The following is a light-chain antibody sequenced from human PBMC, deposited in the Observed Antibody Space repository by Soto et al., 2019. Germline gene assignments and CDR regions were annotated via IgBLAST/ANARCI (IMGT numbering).Light chain of an antibody. CDR3: SSYAGSKNYVI. J-gene: IGLJ2*01. CDR1: SSDVGDYNY. CDR2: EVS. Sequence: QSALTQPPSASGSPGQSVTISCTGSSSDVGDYNYVSWYQQPPGKAPKLMIYEVSKRPSGVPDRFAGSKSGNPASLTVAGLQTEDEADYYCSSYAGSKNYVIFGGGTKLTVL. V-gene: IGLV2-8*01.